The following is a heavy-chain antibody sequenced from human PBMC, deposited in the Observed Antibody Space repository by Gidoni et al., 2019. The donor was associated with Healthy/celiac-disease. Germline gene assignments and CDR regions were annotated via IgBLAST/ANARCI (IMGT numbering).Heavy chain of an antibody. CDR2: ISYDGSNK. J-gene: IGHJ6*02. V-gene: IGHV3-30*18. CDR1: GFTFSSYG. D-gene: IGHD3-3*01. Sequence: QVQLVESGGGVVQPGRSLRLSCAASGFTFSSYGMHWVRQAPGKGLEWVAVISYDGSNKYYADSVKSRFTISRDNSKNTLYLQMNSLRAEDTAVYYCAKAQLRFLEWLKNYGMDVWGQGTTVTVSS. CDR3: AKAQLRFLEWLKNYGMDV.